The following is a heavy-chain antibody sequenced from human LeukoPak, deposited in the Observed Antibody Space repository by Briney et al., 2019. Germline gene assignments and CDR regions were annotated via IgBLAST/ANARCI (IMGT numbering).Heavy chain of an antibody. CDR3: ARDYGGSYPTSFDY. V-gene: IGHV4-59*01. D-gene: IGHD1-26*01. Sequence: SETLSLTCTVSGGSISGFYWNWIRQPPGKGLEWIGYVYYSGNTNYNPSLKSRVTISLDTSKNQFSLKLRSVTAADTAVYYCARDYGGSYPTSFDYWGQGTLVTVSS. CDR1: GGSISGFY. CDR2: VYYSGNT. J-gene: IGHJ4*02.